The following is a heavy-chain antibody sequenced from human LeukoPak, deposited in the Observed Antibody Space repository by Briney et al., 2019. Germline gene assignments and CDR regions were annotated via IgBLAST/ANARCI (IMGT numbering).Heavy chain of an antibody. CDR3: ARGGHLRYDDTGVDY. D-gene: IGHD2-8*02. CDR2: INPSGSRT. Sequence: GSVKVSCKASGYIFTNYFMHWVRQAPGQGLEWMGLINPSGSRTNYAQKFQGRVTMTRDTSTSTVYMDLSSLRSDDTAVYYCARGGHLRYDDTGVDYWGHGTLVTVSS. V-gene: IGHV1-46*01. CDR1: GYIFTNYF. J-gene: IGHJ4*01.